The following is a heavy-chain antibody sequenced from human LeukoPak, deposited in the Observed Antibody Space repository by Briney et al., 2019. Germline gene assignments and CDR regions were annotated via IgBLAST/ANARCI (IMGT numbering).Heavy chain of an antibody. CDR1: GFTFSSYS. Sequence: PGGSLRLSCAASGFTFSSYSMNWVRQAPGKGLEWVSGISWNSGSIGYADSVKGRFTISRDNAKNSLYLQMNSLRAEDTALYYCAKDINDSSGAPDYWGQGTLVTVSS. CDR2: ISWNSGSI. D-gene: IGHD3-22*01. V-gene: IGHV3-9*01. J-gene: IGHJ4*02. CDR3: AKDINDSSGAPDY.